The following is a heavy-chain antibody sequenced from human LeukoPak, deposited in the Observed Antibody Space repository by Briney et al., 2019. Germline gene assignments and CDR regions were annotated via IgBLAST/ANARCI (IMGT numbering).Heavy chain of an antibody. CDR3: ARDGDDRSGYYIDY. CDR1: GFTFSIYG. D-gene: IGHD3-22*01. Sequence: PGRSLRLSCAASGFTFSIYGMHWVRQAPGKGLEWVANIKEDGSEKYYVDSVKGRFTISRDNAKNSLYLQMNSLRAEDTAVYYCARDGDDRSGYYIDYWGQGTLVTVSS. V-gene: IGHV3-7*01. CDR2: IKEDGSEK. J-gene: IGHJ4*02.